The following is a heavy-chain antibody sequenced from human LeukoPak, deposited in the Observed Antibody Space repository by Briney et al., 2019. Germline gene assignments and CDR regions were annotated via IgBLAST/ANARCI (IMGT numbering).Heavy chain of an antibody. CDR2: ISSGGST. Sequence: GGSLRLSCSASGFTFSTYTMHWVRQAPGKGLEYVSAISSGGSTYYADSVEGRFTISRDNSKNTLYLQMSSLRPEDTAVYYCVKDTSYCSGGSCSFTYSFDYWGQGTLVTVSS. CDR3: VKDTSYCSGGSCSFTYSFDY. V-gene: IGHV3-64D*09. J-gene: IGHJ4*02. CDR1: GFTFSTYT. D-gene: IGHD2-15*01.